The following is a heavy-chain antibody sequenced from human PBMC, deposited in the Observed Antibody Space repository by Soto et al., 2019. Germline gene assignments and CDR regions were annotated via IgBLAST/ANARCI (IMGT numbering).Heavy chain of an antibody. J-gene: IGHJ6*03. V-gene: IGHV4-39*01. CDR1: GGSISSSSYY. CDR3: AGLKGSSSTNYYYYYYMDV. Sequence: SETLSLTCTVSGGSISSSSYYWGWIRQPPGKGLEWIGSIYYSGSTYYNPSLKSRVTISVDTSKNQFSLKLSSVTAADTAVYYCAGLKGSSSTNYYYYYYMDVWGKGTTVTVSS. CDR2: IYYSGST. D-gene: IGHD6-6*01.